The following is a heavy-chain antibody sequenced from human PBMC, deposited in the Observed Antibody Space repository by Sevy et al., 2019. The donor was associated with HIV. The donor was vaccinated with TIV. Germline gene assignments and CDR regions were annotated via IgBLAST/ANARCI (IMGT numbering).Heavy chain of an antibody. Sequence: GGSLRLSCATFGFNFRNSWMAWVRQTPGKGLEFLADIKQDGYETYYVDSVKGRITISRDNAKNSLHLQMNSLRAEDTAMYFCVRDKEEGASALDYWGQGTTVTVSS. V-gene: IGHV3-7*03. CDR3: VRDKEEGASALDY. CDR1: GFNFRNSW. CDR2: IKQDGYET. J-gene: IGHJ4*02. D-gene: IGHD1-26*01.